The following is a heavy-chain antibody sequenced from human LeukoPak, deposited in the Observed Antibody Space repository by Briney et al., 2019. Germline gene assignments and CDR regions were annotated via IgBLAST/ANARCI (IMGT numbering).Heavy chain of an antibody. J-gene: IGHJ4*02. D-gene: IGHD5-18*01. CDR2: ISGSGDNT. V-gene: IGHV3-23*01. CDR1: GFTFSSYW. Sequence: GGSLRLSCAASGFTFSSYWMNWVRQAPGKGLEWVSTISGSGDNTYYTDPVKGRFTISRDNAKNTLYLQMNSLRAEDTAVYFCVNGYTYGQYWGQGTLVTVSS. CDR3: VNGYTYGQY.